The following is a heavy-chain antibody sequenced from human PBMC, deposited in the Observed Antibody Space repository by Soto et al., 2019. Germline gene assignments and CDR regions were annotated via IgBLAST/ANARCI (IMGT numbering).Heavy chain of an antibody. J-gene: IGHJ4*02. D-gene: IGHD6-19*01. CDR3: AKSHTTSGWYVTADY. V-gene: IGHV3-9*01. CDR1: GFTFGYYA. CDR2: ISLNSGSI. Sequence: GGSLRLSCAASGFTFGYYAMQWGRQAPGKGLEWVSAISLNSGSIDYADSVKGRFTISRDNAKNSLYLQMNSLRAEDTALYYCAKSHTTSGWYVTADYWGQGTRVTVSS.